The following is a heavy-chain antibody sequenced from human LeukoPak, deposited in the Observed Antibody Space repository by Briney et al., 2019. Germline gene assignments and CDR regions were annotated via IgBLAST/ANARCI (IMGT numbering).Heavy chain of an antibody. CDR1: GGSFIGYY. CDR2: INHSGST. D-gene: IGHD5-12*01. J-gene: IGHJ4*02. CDR3: ARVGVATISSYFDY. Sequence: SETLSLTCALYGGSFIGYYWSWIRQPPGKRGEWRGEINHSGSTNYNPSLKSRVTISVDTSKNQFSLQLSSVTAADTAVYYCARVGVATISSYFDYWGQGTLVTVSS. V-gene: IGHV4-34*01.